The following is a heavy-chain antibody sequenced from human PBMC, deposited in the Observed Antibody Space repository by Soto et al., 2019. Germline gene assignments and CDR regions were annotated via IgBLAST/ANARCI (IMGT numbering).Heavy chain of an antibody. D-gene: IGHD6-13*01. V-gene: IGHV3-23*01. Sequence: GGSLRLSCAASGFTFSNFDMSWVRQAPGKGLEWVSGISTSGGTTYYADSVKGRFTSSRDNSKNTLYLQMTSLRAEDTAVYYCATGTAAPAHWGQGTLVTVSS. CDR1: GFTFSNFD. CDR3: ATGTAAPAH. CDR2: ISTSGGTT. J-gene: IGHJ1*01.